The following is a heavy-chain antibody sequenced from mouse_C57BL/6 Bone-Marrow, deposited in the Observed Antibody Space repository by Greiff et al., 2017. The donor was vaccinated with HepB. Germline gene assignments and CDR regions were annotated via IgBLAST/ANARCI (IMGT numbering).Heavy chain of an antibody. V-gene: IGHV1-64*01. CDR3: ATSPYYSNYGY. J-gene: IGHJ2*01. CDR2: IHPNSGST. Sequence: QVQLQQPGAELVKPGASVKLSCKASGYTFTSYWMHWVKQRPGQGLEWIGMIHPNSGSTNYNEKFKSKATLTVDKSSSTAYMQLSSLTSEDSAVYYCATSPYYSNYGYWGQGTTLTVSS. CDR1: GYTFTSYW. D-gene: IGHD2-5*01.